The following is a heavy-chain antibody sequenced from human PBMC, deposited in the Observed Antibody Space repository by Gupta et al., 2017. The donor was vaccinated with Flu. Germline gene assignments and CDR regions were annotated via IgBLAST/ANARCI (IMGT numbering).Heavy chain of an antibody. CDR3: ARDRSLYASTWSTFDF. Sequence: QVQLQESGPGLVKPSETLSLTCTVSGGSLGTYYWSWIRESPGKGREWIGYIYNSGNTNYNPSLKSRVTISADTSKNQVSLKLTSVTAADTAVYYCARDRSLYASTWSTFDFWGQGTLVTVSS. J-gene: IGHJ4*02. D-gene: IGHD6-13*01. CDR1: GGSLGTYY. V-gene: IGHV4-59*01. CDR2: IYNSGNT.